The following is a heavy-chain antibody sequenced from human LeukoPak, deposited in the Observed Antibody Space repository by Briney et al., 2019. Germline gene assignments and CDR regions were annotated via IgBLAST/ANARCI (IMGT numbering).Heavy chain of an antibody. J-gene: IGHJ5*02. CDR3: ARLWFGELFSWFDP. CDR1: GGSISSGDYY. D-gene: IGHD3-10*01. CDR2: IYYSGST. V-gene: IGHV4-30-4*01. Sequence: PSQALSLTCTVSGGSISSGDYYWSWIRQPPGKGLEWIGYIYYSGSTYHNPSLKSRVTISVDTSKNQFSLKLSSVTAADTAVYYCARLWFGELFSWFDPWGQGTLVTVSS.